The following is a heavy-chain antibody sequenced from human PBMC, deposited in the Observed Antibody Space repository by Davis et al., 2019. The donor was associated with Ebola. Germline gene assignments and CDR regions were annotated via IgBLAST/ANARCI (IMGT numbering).Heavy chain of an antibody. CDR3: ATGRWGDY. V-gene: IGHV3-30-3*01. J-gene: IGHJ4*02. CDR1: GFTFSSYA. D-gene: IGHD3-16*01. Sequence: SCKASGFTFSSYAMHWVRQAPGKGLEWVAVISYDGSNKYYADSVKGRFTISRDNSKNTLYLQMNSLRAEDTAVYYCATGRWGDYWGQGTLVTVSS. CDR2: ISYDGSNK.